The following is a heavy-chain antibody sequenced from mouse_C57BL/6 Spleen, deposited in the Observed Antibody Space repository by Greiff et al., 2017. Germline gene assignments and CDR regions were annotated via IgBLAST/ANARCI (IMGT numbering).Heavy chain of an antibody. Sequence: QVQLQQPGAELVKPGASVKMSCKASGYTFTSYWITWVKQRPGQGLEWIGDIYPGSGSTNYNEKFKSKATLTVDTSSSTAYMQLSSLTSEDSAVYYCARWGGYDVGAMGCWGQGTSVTVS. J-gene: IGHJ4*01. CDR1: GYTFTSYW. V-gene: IGHV1-55*01. D-gene: IGHD2-2*01. CDR2: IYPGSGST. CDR3: ARWGGYDVGAMGC.